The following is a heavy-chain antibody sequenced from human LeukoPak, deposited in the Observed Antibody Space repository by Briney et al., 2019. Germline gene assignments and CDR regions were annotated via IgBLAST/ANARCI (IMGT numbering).Heavy chain of an antibody. CDR2: INTNTGNP. V-gene: IGHV7-4-1*02. J-gene: IGHJ5*02. Sequence: GASVKVSCKASGYTFTSYAMNWVRQAPGQGLEWMGWINTNTGNPTYAQGFTGRFVFSLDTSVSTAYLQISSLKAEDTAVYYCARSTKVGVDTAPPQPGWFDPWGQGTLVTVSS. D-gene: IGHD5-18*01. CDR3: ARSTKVGVDTAPPQPGWFDP. CDR1: GYTFTSYA.